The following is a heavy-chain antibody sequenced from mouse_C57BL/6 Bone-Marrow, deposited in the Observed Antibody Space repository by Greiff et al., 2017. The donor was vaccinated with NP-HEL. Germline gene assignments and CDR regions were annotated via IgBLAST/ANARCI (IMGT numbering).Heavy chain of an antibody. Sequence: VKLQQSGAELAKPGASVKLSCKASGYTFTSYWMHWVKQRPGQGLEWIGYINPSSGNTKYNQKFKDKATLTADKSSSTAYMQLSSLTYQDSAVYYCASAIYYYGSTFAYWGQGTLVTVSA. CDR2: INPSSGNT. J-gene: IGHJ3*01. D-gene: IGHD1-1*01. CDR1: GYTFTSYW. V-gene: IGHV1-7*01. CDR3: ASAIYYYGSTFAY.